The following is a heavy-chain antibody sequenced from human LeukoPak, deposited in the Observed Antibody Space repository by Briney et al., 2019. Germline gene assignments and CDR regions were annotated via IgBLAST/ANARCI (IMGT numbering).Heavy chain of an antibody. CDR2: IKGDGIST. Sequence: GGSLRLSCAASGFDFSSNWMHWVRHAPGQGLVWVSRIKGDGISTNYADSVKGRFTISRDSAKNSLFLQMNSLRAEDTAVFYCATIRGSIQLWPNWGQGTLVTVSS. V-gene: IGHV3-74*01. CDR3: ATIRGSIQLWPN. J-gene: IGHJ4*02. CDR1: GFDFSSNW. D-gene: IGHD5-18*01.